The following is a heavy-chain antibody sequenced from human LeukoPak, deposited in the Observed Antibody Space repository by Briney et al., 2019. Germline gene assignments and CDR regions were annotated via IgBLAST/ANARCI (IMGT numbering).Heavy chain of an antibody. Sequence: YISSSGSTIYYADSVKGRFTISRDNANNSLYLQMNSLRAEDTAVYYCARVRSGYSGGVSDYWGQGTLVTVSS. J-gene: IGHJ4*02. CDR2: ISSSGSTI. D-gene: IGHD3-22*01. V-gene: IGHV3-11*01. CDR3: ARVRSGYSGGVSDY.